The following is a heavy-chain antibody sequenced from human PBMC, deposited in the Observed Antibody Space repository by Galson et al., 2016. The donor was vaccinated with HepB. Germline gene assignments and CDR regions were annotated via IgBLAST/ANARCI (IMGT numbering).Heavy chain of an antibody. D-gene: IGHD3-9*01. J-gene: IGHJ4*02. CDR1: GYTFNSYG. V-gene: IGHV1-18*01. CDR3: ANLDYELLTGHYFDD. CDR2: ISAYNGNK. Sequence: SVKVSCKASGYTFNSYGITWVRQAPGQGLEWMGWISAYNGNKQYAQRFQGRVTMTTDTSTSTAYMELRSLRSDDTAVYFCANLDYELLTGHYFDDWGQGTLVTVSS.